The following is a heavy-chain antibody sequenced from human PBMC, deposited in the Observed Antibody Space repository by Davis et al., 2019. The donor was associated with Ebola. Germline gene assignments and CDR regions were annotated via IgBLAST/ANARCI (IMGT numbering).Heavy chain of an antibody. CDR1: GGSISSSSYY. J-gene: IGHJ6*02. CDR3: ARQNGSSWYEGGIYYYYYYGMDV. D-gene: IGHD6-13*01. Sequence: MPSETLSLTCTVSGGSISSSSYYWGWIRQPPGKGLEWIGSIYYSGSTYYNPSLKSRVTISVDTSKNQFSLKLSSVTAADTAVYYCARQNGSSWYEGGIYYYYYYGMDVWGQGTTVTVSS. CDR2: IYYSGST. V-gene: IGHV4-39*01.